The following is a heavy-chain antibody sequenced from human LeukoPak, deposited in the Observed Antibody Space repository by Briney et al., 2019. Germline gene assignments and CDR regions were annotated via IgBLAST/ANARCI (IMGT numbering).Heavy chain of an antibody. D-gene: IGHD1-26*01. CDR2: ISAYNGRT. J-gene: IGHJ4*02. V-gene: IGHV1-18*01. Sequence: ASVKVSCKASGYTFTSSYINWVRQAPGQRLEWMGWISAYNGRTNYAQKFHGRVTMTTDSSPSTAYMDLTSLRSDDTAVYYCARGGTYYPCIDYWGQGTLVTVSS. CDR1: GYTFTSSY. CDR3: ARGGTYYPCIDY.